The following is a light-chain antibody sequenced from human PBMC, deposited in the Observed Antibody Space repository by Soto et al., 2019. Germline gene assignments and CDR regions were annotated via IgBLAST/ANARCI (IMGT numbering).Light chain of an antibody. Sequence: EIVLTQSPATLSLSPGERAALSCRVSQTVSSSYLGWYQQQPGQAPRLLIYAASSRATGIPDRFSGSGSGTDFTLTISSLEPEDFAVYYCQQYGSSPYTFGQGTKLEIK. J-gene: IGKJ2*01. V-gene: IGKV3-20*01. CDR1: QTVSSSY. CDR2: AAS. CDR3: QQYGSSPYT.